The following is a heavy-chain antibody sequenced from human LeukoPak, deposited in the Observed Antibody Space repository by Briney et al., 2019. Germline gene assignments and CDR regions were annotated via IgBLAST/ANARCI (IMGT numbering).Heavy chain of an antibody. J-gene: IGHJ3*02. CDR3: ARHSRSGSGGYENAFDI. D-gene: IGHD5-12*01. Sequence: TSETLSLTCTVSGGSISSSSYYWDWIRQSPGKGLEWIGNIYSGGSTYYTPSLKSRVTMSVDTSKNQFSLKLSSVTAADTAIYFCARHSRSGSGGYENAFDIWGQGTMVTVSS. CDR1: GGSISSSSYY. V-gene: IGHV4-39*01. CDR2: IYSGGST.